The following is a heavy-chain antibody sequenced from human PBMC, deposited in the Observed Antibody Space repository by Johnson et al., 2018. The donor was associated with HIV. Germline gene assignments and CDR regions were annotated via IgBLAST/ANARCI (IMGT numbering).Heavy chain of an antibody. Sequence: FTFDDYAMHWVRQAPGKGLEWVSGISWNSGSIGYADSVKGRFTISRDNAKNSLYLQMNSLRAEDTALYYCAKDRNYGSGSYPDAFDIWGQGTMVTVST. J-gene: IGHJ3*02. V-gene: IGHV3-9*01. D-gene: IGHD3-10*01. CDR2: ISWNSGSI. CDR3: AKDRNYGSGSYPDAFDI. CDR1: FTFDDYA.